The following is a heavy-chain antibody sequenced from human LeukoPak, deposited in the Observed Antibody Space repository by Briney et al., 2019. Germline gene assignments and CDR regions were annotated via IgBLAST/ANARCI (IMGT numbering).Heavy chain of an antibody. CDR1: GFTFSSYG. CDR2: ISYDGSNK. D-gene: IGHD2-15*01. V-gene: IGHV3-30*18. CDR3: AKDRNAIFGDCSGGSCSTYYFDY. J-gene: IGHJ4*02. Sequence: GGSLRLSCAASGFTFSSYGMHWVCQAPGKGLEWVAVISYDGSNKYYADSLKGRFTISRDNSKNTLYLQMNSLRAEDTAVYYCAKDRNAIFGDCSGGSCSTYYFDYWGQGTLVTVSS.